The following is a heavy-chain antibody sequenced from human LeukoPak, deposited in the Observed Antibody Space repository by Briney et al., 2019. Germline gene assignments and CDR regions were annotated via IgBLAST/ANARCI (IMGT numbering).Heavy chain of an antibody. CDR1: GFTFDDYA. J-gene: IGHJ4*02. CDR2: ISWNSGSI. V-gene: IGHV3-9*01. D-gene: IGHD3-3*01. CDR3: AKGPYYDFWSGPDY. Sequence: GGSLRLPCAASGFTFDDYAMHWVRQAPGKGLEWVSGISWNSGSIGYADSVKGRFTISRDNAKNSLYLQMNSLRAEDTALYYCAKGPYYDFWSGPDYWGQGTLVTVSS.